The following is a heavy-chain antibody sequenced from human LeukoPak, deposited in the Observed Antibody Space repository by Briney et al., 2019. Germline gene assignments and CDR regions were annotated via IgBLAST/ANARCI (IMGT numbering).Heavy chain of an antibody. V-gene: IGHV4-31*03. Sequence: SQTLSLTCSVSGGSISGGGYYWTWIRQHPGKGLEWIGYIYYSGSTYYNPSLQSRVTMSVDTSKNQFSLNLTSVTAADTAVYYCARDRVVGGSCRLDYWGQGTLVTVSS. J-gene: IGHJ4*02. CDR3: ARDRVVGGSCRLDY. CDR1: GGSISGGGYY. CDR2: IYYSGST. D-gene: IGHD3-3*01.